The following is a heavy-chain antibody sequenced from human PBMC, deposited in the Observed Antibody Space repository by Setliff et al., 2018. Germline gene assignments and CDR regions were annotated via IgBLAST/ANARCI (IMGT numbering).Heavy chain of an antibody. V-gene: IGHV4-34*01. Sequence: SETLSLTCAASGGTFTYYYWTWIRQSPGKGLEWIGEINHSGSANYNPSLERRVTISIDTSKNQFSLNLRYVTAAYRAIYYCARGRNVAIRLLDSWGQGNLVTVSS. D-gene: IGHD2-21*01. CDR1: GGTFTYYY. CDR2: INHSGSA. CDR3: ARGRNVAIRLLDS. J-gene: IGHJ4*02.